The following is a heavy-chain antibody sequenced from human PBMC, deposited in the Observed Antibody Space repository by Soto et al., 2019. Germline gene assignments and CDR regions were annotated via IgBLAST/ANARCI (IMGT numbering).Heavy chain of an antibody. CDR2: XYXXGXT. Sequence: SETLSLNCTLSGGSISSYYWSWIRPPAGXGLEXIGXXYXXGXTXXXPXXXSRVTMSVDTSKNQFSLKLTSVTAADTAVYYCARDGGFSSSIRFDPWGQGTLVTVSS. CDR1: GGSISSYY. V-gene: IGHV4-4*07. CDR3: ARDGGFSSSIRFDP. D-gene: IGHD6-13*01. J-gene: IGHJ5*02.